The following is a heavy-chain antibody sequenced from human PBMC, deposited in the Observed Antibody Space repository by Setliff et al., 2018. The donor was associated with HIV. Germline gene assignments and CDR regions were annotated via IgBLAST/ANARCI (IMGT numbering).Heavy chain of an antibody. V-gene: IGHV4-59*11. CDR3: ARAPIPYYDFWSGQREGWFDP. D-gene: IGHD3-3*01. CDR1: GGSISSHY. CDR2: IYYSGST. Sequence: SETLSLTCTVSGGSISSHYWSWIRQPPGKGLEWIGYIYYSGSTNYNPSLKSRVTISVDTSKNQFSLKLSSVTAADTAVYYCARAPIPYYDFWSGQREGWFDPWGQGTLVTVTS. J-gene: IGHJ5*01.